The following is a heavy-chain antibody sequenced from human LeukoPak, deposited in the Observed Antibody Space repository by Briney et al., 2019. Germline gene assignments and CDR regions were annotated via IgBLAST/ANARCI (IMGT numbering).Heavy chain of an antibody. CDR1: ARSISSGSYY. Sequence: SQTLSLTCTVSARSISSGSYYWSWIRQPAVRGLEWIGRIYTSGSTNYNPSLKTRFTISVDTSKNQFSLKLSSVTAADTAVYYCARDLALSYAFDIWGQGKMVTVSS. CDR3: ARDLALSYAFDI. J-gene: IGHJ3*02. V-gene: IGHV4-61*02. CDR2: IYTSGST. D-gene: IGHD2-21*01.